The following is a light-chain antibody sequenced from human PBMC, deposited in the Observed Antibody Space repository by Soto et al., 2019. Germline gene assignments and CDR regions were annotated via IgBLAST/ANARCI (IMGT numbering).Light chain of an antibody. CDR1: QGIKNE. V-gene: IGKV1-6*01. CDR3: LQDYSYPFT. Sequence: AIQMTQSPSSLSASVGDRVTITCRASQGIKNELGWYQQKPGKAPNLLISGASTLQSGVPSRFTGSGSGTDFILTISSLQPEDFATYSCLQDYSYPFTFGQGTNLQIK. CDR2: GAS. J-gene: IGKJ2*01.